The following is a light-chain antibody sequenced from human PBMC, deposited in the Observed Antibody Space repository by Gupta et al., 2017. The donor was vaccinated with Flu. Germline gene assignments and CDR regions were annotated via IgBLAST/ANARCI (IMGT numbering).Light chain of an antibody. Sequence: TQSPSSLSASVGDRVTITCRASQSISSSSLNWYQQKPGKAPNLLIYAASSLQSGVPSRFSGSGSGKHFTLTLTSRQREDFATYYCQQSYRTPYTFGQGTKLDIK. V-gene: IGKV1-39*01. CDR3: QQSYRTPYT. J-gene: IGKJ2*01. CDR1: QSISSSS. CDR2: AAS.